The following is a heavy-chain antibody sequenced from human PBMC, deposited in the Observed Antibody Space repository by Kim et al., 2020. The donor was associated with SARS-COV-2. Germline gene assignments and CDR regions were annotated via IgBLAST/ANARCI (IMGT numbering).Heavy chain of an antibody. D-gene: IGHD1-7*01. V-gene: IGHV3-11*01. Sequence: GGSLRLSCAASGFTFSDYYMSWIRQSPGKGLEWLAYISGGATTVFYADSVKGRFTISRDNAKKSLYLQLSALRDDDTAVYYCARGGGNWNYGGHDKGMDVWGQGTPVTVS. CDR3: ARGGGNWNYGGHDKGMDV. CDR2: ISGGATTV. CDR1: GFTFSDYY. J-gene: IGHJ6*02.